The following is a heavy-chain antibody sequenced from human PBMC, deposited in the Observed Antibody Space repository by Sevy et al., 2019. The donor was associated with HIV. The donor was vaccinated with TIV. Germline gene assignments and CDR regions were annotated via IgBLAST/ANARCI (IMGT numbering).Heavy chain of an antibody. CDR3: AREPEDIVVVVAAHTNFDY. J-gene: IGHJ4*02. CDR1: GFTFSSYS. V-gene: IGHV3-48*01. CDR2: ISSSSSTI. Sequence: GGSLRLSCAASGFTFSSYSMNWVRQAPGKGLEWASYISSSSSTIYYADSVKGRFTISRDNAKNSLYLQMNSLRAEDTAVYYCAREPEDIVVVVAAHTNFDYWGQGTLVTVSS. D-gene: IGHD2-15*01.